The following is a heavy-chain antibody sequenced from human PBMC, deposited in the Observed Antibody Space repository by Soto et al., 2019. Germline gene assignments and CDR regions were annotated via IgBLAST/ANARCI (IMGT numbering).Heavy chain of an antibody. V-gene: IGHV1-18*01. CDR1: GYTFTSYG. J-gene: IGHJ6*02. CDR2: ISAYNGNT. D-gene: IGHD2-21*02. Sequence: QVQLVQSGAEVKKPVASVKVSCKASGYTFTSYGISWVRQAPGQGLEWMGWISAYNGNTNYAQKLQGRVTMTTDTSTSTAYMELRSLRSDDTAVYYCATNCGGDCYDILPGGMDVWGQGTTVTVSS. CDR3: ATNCGGDCYDILPGGMDV.